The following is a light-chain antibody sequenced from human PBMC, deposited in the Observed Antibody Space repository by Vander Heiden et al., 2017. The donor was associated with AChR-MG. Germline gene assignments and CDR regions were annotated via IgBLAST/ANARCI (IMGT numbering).Light chain of an antibody. CDR2: EDD. CDR3: QYFDSTNQV. V-gene: IGLV6-57*04. CDR1: SGDTDNDY. Sequence: FLLTQPHSVSESPVKTLTISSTRSSGDTDNDYAQWLRHHPGHGTPTMTYEDDRRPAGVADRFSGGIDSSYNSASITISGLKTEDEADYYCQYFDSTNQVFGGGTKLTVL. J-gene: IGLJ3*02.